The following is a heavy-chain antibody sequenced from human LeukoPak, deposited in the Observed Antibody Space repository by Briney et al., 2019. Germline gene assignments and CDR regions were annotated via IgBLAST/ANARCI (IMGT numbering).Heavy chain of an antibody. CDR2: ISGSGGST. Sequence: PGGSLRLSCAASGFTVSGNYMSWVRQAPGRGLEWVSGISGSGGSTYYADSVKGRFTISRDNSKNTLYLQLNSLRAEDTAVYYCAKDPHARIVAAVLQWGQGTLVTVSS. V-gene: IGHV3-23*01. D-gene: IGHD6-13*01. CDR1: GFTVSGNY. CDR3: AKDPHARIVAAVLQ. J-gene: IGHJ4*02.